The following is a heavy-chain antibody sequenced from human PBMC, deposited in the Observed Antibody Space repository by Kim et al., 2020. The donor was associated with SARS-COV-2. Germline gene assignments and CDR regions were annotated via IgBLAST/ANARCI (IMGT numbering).Heavy chain of an antibody. J-gene: IGHJ4*02. CDR2: IKRDGSEK. CDR1: GFSFGDYW. Sequence: GGSLRLSCAASGFSFGDYWMSWVRQAPGKGLEWVANIKRDGSEKYYAYSVRGRFTISRANDENLRFLQMNSLRGEDTAVYYCTSTGAGNYWGPGTLVTVSS. V-gene: IGHV3-7*01. D-gene: IGHD6-13*01. CDR3: TSTGAGNY.